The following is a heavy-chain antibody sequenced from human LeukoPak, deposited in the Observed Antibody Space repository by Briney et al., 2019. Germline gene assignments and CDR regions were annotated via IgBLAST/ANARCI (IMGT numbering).Heavy chain of an antibody. Sequence: PSETLSLTCTVSGGSISSYYWTWIRQPPGKGLEWIGYIYYSGSTNYNPSLKSRVTISVDTSKNQFSLKLNSVTAADTAVYYCARGQKWSGDWGKGTLVTVSS. CDR1: GGSISSYY. D-gene: IGHD2-15*01. V-gene: IGHV4-59*01. CDR2: IYYSGST. CDR3: ARGQKWSGD. J-gene: IGHJ4*02.